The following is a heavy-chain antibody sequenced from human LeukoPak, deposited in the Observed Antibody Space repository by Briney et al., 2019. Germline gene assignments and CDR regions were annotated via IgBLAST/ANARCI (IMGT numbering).Heavy chain of an antibody. Sequence: ASVKVSCKASGYTFTSYDINWVRQATGQGLEWMGWMNPNSGNTGYAQKFQGRVTITRNTSISTAYMELSSLRSEDTAVYYCARGTSEDSSWYDCWDQGTLVTVSS. CDR2: MNPNSGNT. CDR3: ARGTSEDSSWYDC. CDR1: GYTFTSYD. D-gene: IGHD6-13*01. J-gene: IGHJ5*01. V-gene: IGHV1-8*03.